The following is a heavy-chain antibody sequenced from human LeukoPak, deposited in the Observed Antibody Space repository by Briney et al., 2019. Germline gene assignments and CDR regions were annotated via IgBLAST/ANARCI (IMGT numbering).Heavy chain of an antibody. Sequence: ASVKVSCKASGYTFTGYYMHWVRQAPGQGLEWMGWINPNSGGTNYAQKFQGRATMTRDTSISTAYMELSRLRSDDTAVYYCAREVYCSSTSCSFDYWGQGTLVTVSS. V-gene: IGHV1-2*02. CDR1: GYTFTGYY. CDR3: AREVYCSSTSCSFDY. D-gene: IGHD2-2*01. CDR2: INPNSGGT. J-gene: IGHJ4*02.